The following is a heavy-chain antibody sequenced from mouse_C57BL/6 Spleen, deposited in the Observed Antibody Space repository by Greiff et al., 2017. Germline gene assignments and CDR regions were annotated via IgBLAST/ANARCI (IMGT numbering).Heavy chain of an antibody. CDR2: IYPADGDT. Sequence: QVQLKQPGPALVKPGASVKISCKASGYAFSSSWMNWVKQRPGKGLEWIGRIYPADGDTNYNGKFKGKATLTADKSSSTAYMQLSSLTSEDSAVYFCARCDYRFGYWGQGTIVTVAA. V-gene: IGHV1-82*01. CDR3: ARCDYRFGY. CDR1: GYAFSSSW. D-gene: IGHD2-4*01. J-gene: IGHJ3*01.